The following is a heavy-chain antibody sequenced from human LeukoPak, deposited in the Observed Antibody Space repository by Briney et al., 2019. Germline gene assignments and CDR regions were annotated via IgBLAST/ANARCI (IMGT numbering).Heavy chain of an antibody. V-gene: IGHV3-30*04. Sequence: GGSLRLSCGASGFTFSNYAMHWVRQAPGKGLDWVAVISYDGSDKCNADSVKGRFTISRDNSKNTLYLQMNSLRPEDTAVYYCAREGQQLVQGTAFDIWGQGTMVTVSS. CDR2: ISYDGSDK. CDR1: GFTFSNYA. J-gene: IGHJ3*02. D-gene: IGHD6-13*01. CDR3: AREGQQLVQGTAFDI.